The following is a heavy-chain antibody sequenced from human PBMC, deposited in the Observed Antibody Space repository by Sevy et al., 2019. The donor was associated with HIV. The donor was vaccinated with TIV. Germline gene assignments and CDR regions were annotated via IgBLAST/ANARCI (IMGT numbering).Heavy chain of an antibody. CDR1: GFTFSSYA. Sequence: GGSLRLSCAASGFTFSSYAMHWVRQAPGKGLEYVSAISSNGGSTYYADSVKGRFTISRDNYKNTLYLQMGSLRAEDMAVYYCARDIRYSSGWLYYYYYYGMDVWGQGTTVTVSS. CDR3: ARDIRYSSGWLYYYYYYGMDV. CDR2: ISSNGGST. D-gene: IGHD6-19*01. V-gene: IGHV3-64*02. J-gene: IGHJ6*02.